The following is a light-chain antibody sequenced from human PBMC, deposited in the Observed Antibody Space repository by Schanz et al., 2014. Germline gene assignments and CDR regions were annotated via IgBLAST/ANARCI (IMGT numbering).Light chain of an antibody. Sequence: ELVLTQSPDTLSLSPGERATLSCRASQSVSSYLAWHQQKPGQAPRLLIYGTSIRATGIPDRFSGSGSGTDFTLTISRLEPEDFAVYYCQQYSTSPRTFGQGTKVEIK. CDR3: QQYSTSPRT. V-gene: IGKV3-20*01. J-gene: IGKJ1*01. CDR1: QSVSSY. CDR2: GTS.